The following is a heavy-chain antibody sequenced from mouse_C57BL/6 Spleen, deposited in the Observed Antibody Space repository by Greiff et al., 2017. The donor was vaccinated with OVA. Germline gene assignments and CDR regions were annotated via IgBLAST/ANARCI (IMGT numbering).Heavy chain of an antibody. CDR3: ARLYDGYSFDY. Sequence: QVQLQQPGAELVKPGASVKLSCKASGYTFTSYWMQWVKQRPGQGLEWIGEIDPSDSYTNYNQKFKGKATLTVDTSSSTAYMQLSSLTSEDSAVYYCARLYDGYSFDYWGQGTTLTVSS. CDR2: IDPSDSYT. V-gene: IGHV1-50*01. D-gene: IGHD2-3*01. J-gene: IGHJ2*01. CDR1: GYTFTSYW.